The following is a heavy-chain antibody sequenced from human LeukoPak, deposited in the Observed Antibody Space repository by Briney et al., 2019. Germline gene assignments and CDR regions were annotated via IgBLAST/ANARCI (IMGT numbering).Heavy chain of an antibody. CDR2: MNPNSGNT. J-gene: IGHJ6*03. CDR3: ARVGIAVAGRQYYYYYYMDV. V-gene: IGHV1-8*02. D-gene: IGHD6-19*01. Sequence: ASVKVSCKASGGTFSSYAINWVRQATGQGLEWMGWMNPNSGNTGYAQKFQGRVTMTRNTSISTAYMELSSLRSEDTAVYYCARVGIAVAGRQYYYYYYMDVWGKGTTVTISS. CDR1: GGTFSSYA.